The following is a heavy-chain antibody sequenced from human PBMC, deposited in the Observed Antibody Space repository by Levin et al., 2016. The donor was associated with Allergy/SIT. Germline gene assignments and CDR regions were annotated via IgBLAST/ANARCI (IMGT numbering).Heavy chain of an antibody. V-gene: IGHV4-59*01. CDR1: GGSISSYY. Sequence: SETLSLTCTVSGGSISSYYWSWIRQPPGKGLEWIGYIYYSGSTNYNPSLKSRVTISVDTSKNQFSLKLSSVTAADTAVYYCARGLPDIVVVPAATYDYWGQGTLVTVSS. D-gene: IGHD2-2*01. CDR2: IYYSGST. J-gene: IGHJ4*02. CDR3: ARGLPDIVVVPAATYDY.